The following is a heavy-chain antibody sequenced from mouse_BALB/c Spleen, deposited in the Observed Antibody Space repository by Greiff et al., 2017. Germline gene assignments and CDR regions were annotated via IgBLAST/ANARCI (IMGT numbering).Heavy chain of an antibody. D-gene: IGHD2-1*01. J-gene: IGHJ3*01. CDR3: GGGFYYASWFAY. CDR1: GYSITSDYA. CDR2: ISYSGST. V-gene: IGHV3-2*02. Sequence: EVKLVESGPGLVKPSQSLSLTCTVTGYSITSDYAWNWIRQFPGNKLEWMGYISYSGSTSYNPSLKSRISITRDTSKNQFFLQLNSVTTEDTATYYCGGGFYYASWFAYWGQGTLVTVSA.